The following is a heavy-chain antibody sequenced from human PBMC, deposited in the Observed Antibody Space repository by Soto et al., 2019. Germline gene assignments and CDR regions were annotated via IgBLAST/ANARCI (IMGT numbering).Heavy chain of an antibody. D-gene: IGHD2-15*01. CDR2: ISYSVNT. CDR3: AGLRGYAGSPIAY. Sequence: SETLSLTCTVSGGSIISGYWSWIRQPPGKGLEWIGYISYSVNTNYNPSLKSRVTMSVDTPKNQFSLRLSSVTTADTAVYYCAGLRGYAGSPIAYWGQGTLVTVSS. J-gene: IGHJ4*02. V-gene: IGHV4-59*01. CDR1: GGSIISGY.